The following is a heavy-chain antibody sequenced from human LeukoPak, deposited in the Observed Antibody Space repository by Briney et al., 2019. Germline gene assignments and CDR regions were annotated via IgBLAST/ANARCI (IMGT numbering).Heavy chain of an antibody. J-gene: IGHJ6*02. Sequence: GASVKVSCKASGYTFTSYGISWVRQPPGQGLEWMGWISAYNGNTNYAQKLQGRVTMTTDTSTSTAYMELRSLRSDDTAVYYCARGYCGGDCYSHGMDVWGQGTTVTVSS. CDR2: ISAYNGNT. CDR3: ARGYCGGDCYSHGMDV. V-gene: IGHV1-18*01. D-gene: IGHD2-21*02. CDR1: GYTFTSYG.